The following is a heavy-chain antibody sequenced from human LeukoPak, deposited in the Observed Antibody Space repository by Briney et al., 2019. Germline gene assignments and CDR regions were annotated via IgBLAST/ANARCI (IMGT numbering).Heavy chain of an antibody. CDR1: GYSFTSYW. Sequence: GESLKISCQGSGYSFTSYWLGWERQMPGKGLEWAGIIYPGDSDTRYSPSFQGQVTISADKSISTAYLQWSSLKASDTAMYYCARLEVRRGLESYMDVWGKGTTVTVSS. D-gene: IGHD1-1*01. CDR2: IYPGDSDT. V-gene: IGHV5-51*01. J-gene: IGHJ6*03. CDR3: ARLEVRRGLESYMDV.